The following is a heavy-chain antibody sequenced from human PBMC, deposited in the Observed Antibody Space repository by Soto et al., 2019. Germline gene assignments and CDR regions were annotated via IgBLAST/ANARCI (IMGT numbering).Heavy chain of an antibody. Sequence: GGSLRLSCAASGFTFSSYAMSWVRQAPGKGLEWVSAISGSGGSTYYADSVKGRFTISRDNSKNTQYLQMNSLRAEDTAVYYCAKDSYYYGSGSYYPLVPDFFDYWGQGTLVTVSS. CDR1: GFTFSSYA. D-gene: IGHD3-10*01. J-gene: IGHJ4*02. V-gene: IGHV3-23*01. CDR3: AKDSYYYGSGSYYPLVPDFFDY. CDR2: ISGSGGST.